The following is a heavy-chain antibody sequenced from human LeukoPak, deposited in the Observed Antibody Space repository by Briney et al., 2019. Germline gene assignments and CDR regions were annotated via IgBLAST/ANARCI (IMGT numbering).Heavy chain of an antibody. CDR1: GGTFSSYA. J-gene: IGHJ4*02. D-gene: IGHD6-6*01. Sequence: SVKVSCKASGGTFSSYAISWVRQAPGQGLEWMGGIIPIFGTANYAQKFQGRVTITADEFTSTAYMELSSLRSEDTAVYYCARSNIAARLLYYYFDYWGQGTLVTVSS. CDR3: ARSNIAARLLYYYFDY. CDR2: IIPIFGTA. V-gene: IGHV1-69*13.